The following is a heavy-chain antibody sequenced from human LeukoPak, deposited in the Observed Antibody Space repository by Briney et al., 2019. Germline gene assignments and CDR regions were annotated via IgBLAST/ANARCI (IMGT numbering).Heavy chain of an antibody. CDR1: GYTFTSYG. J-gene: IGHJ6*03. V-gene: IGHV1-69*13. Sequence: GASVKVSCKASGYTFTSYGISWVRQAPGQGLEWMGGIIPIFGTANYAQKFQGRVTITADESTSTAYVELSSLRSEDTAVYYCARVGVVVPADYYMDVWGKGTTVTVSS. CDR3: ARVGVVVPADYYMDV. D-gene: IGHD2-2*01. CDR2: IIPIFGTA.